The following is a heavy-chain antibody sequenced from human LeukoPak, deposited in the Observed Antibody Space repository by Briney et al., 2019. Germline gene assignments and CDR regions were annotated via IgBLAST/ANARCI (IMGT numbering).Heavy chain of an antibody. D-gene: IGHD6-13*01. CDR3: ARMRPALLAAAGTGFDY. CDR1: GYTFTSYG. CDR2: ISAYNGNT. J-gene: IGHJ4*02. Sequence: ASVKVSCKASGYTFTSYGISWVRQAPGQGREWMGWISAYNGNTNYAQKLQGRVTMTTDTSTSTAYMELRSLRSDDTAVYYCARMRPALLAAAGTGFDYWGQGTLVTVSS. V-gene: IGHV1-18*01.